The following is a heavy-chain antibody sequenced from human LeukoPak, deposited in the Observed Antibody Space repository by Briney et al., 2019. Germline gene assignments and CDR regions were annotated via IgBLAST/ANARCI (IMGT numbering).Heavy chain of an antibody. D-gene: IGHD3-22*01. CDR2: IGTAGDT. CDR1: GFTFSSYD. J-gene: IGHJ4*02. V-gene: IGHV3-13*01. CDR3: ARAHGDDSSGLDY. Sequence: GGSLRLSCAASGFTFSSYDMHWVRQATGKGLEWVSAIGTAGDTYYPGSVKGRFTISRENAKNSLYLQMNSLRAGDTAVYYCARAHGDDSSGLDYWGQGTLVTVSS.